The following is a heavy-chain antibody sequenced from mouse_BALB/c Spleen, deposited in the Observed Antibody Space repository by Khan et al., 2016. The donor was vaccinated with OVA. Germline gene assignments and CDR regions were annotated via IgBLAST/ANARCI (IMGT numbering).Heavy chain of an antibody. CDR1: GYTFTSYT. Sequence: QVQLKQSGAELASPGASVKMSCKASGYTFTSYTIHWIKQRPGQGLEWIGYINPSSGYTNYNQKFKDKATLTADKSSTTAYMQLSSLTSYDSAVYYCARDGAYYRNDGWFAYWGQGTLVTVSA. J-gene: IGHJ3*01. D-gene: IGHD2-14*01. CDR2: INPSSGYT. CDR3: ARDGAYYRNDGWFAY. V-gene: IGHV1-4*01.